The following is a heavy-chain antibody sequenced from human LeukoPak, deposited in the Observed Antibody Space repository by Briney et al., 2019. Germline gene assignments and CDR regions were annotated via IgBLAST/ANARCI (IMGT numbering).Heavy chain of an antibody. D-gene: IGHD2/OR15-2a*01. J-gene: IGHJ6*02. CDR2: ISSTSSVI. V-gene: IGHV3-48*04. CDR1: GSTFSSHT. CDR3: ARESQQYWSVGALDV. Sequence: GGSLRLSCAASGSTFSSHTMNWVRQAPGKGLEWVSYISSTSSVIYYADSVKGRFTISRDNAKNTLYLQMNSLRAEDTAVYYCARESQQYWSVGALDVWGQGTTVTVSS.